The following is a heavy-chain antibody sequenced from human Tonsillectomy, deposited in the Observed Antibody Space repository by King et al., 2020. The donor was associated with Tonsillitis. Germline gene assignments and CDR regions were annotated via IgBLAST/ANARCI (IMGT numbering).Heavy chain of an antibody. D-gene: IGHD6-6*01. CDR1: GSIFSTYN. V-gene: IGHV3-48*02. Sequence: VQLVESGGGLVQPGGSLRLSCAASGSIFSTYNMNWVRQAPGKGLEWISYISDTSSHLYYADSVKGRFTISRDNAKDSLFLQMNSLRDEDTAVYYCATDNGRYIRSSAGVYGGQGTLVNVSS. CDR2: ISDTSSHL. J-gene: IGHJ4*02. CDR3: ATDNGRYIRSSAGVY.